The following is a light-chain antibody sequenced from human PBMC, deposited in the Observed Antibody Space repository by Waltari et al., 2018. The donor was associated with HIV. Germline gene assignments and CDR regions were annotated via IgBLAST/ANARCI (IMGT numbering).Light chain of an antibody. J-gene: IGLJ1*01. V-gene: IGLV2-11*01. CDR1: ARDIGYFDY. CDR2: EVF. Sequence: QSALTQPRSVSGSPGQSVTISCTGTARDIGYFDYVSWYQQYPGKAPNVIIYEVFQRPSGVPDRFTASKSGITASLTISGLQDEDEADYYCCSYAGTYTYVFGSGTTVTVL. CDR3: CSYAGTYTYV.